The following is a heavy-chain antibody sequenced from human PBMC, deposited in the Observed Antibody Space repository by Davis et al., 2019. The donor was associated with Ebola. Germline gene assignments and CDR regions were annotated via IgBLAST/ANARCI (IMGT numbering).Heavy chain of an antibody. D-gene: IGHD4-17*01. Sequence: ASVKVSCKASGYTFTRYGISRVRQAPGEGPEWMAWISGHSDNPKYAPKVQDRVTVTTDRSTHTAYLELRSLRSDDTAVYYCTRGPSYDSGVIGAFDIWGQGTTITVSS. CDR1: GYTFTRYG. J-gene: IGHJ3*02. V-gene: IGHV1-18*01. CDR3: TRGPSYDSGVIGAFDI. CDR2: ISGHSDNP.